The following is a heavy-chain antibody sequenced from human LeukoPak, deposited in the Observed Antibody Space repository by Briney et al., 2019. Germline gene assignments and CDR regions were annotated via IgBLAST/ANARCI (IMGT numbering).Heavy chain of an antibody. Sequence: GGSLRLSCVASGFTFSRYWMSWVRQAPGKGLEWVANIKQDGSEKYYVDSVKGRFTISRDNAKNSLYLQMNSLRAEDTAVYYCAGMYSSSYYYYYYYMDIWGKGTTVTVSS. J-gene: IGHJ6*03. V-gene: IGHV3-7*01. CDR2: IKQDGSEK. CDR3: AGMYSSSYYYYYYYMDI. D-gene: IGHD6-13*01. CDR1: GFTFSRYW.